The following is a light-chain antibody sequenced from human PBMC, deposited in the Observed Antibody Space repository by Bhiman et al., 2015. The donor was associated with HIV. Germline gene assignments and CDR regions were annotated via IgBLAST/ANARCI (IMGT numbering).Light chain of an antibody. V-gene: IGLV2-11*01. CDR2: DVT. CDR3: ASYSGSDSWL. Sequence: QSALTQPASVSGSPGQSITISCTGTSSDVGGYNYVSWYQQHPGKAPKLIISDVTNRPSGVPSRFFGAKSGSTASLTISWLQPEDEATYFCASYSGSDSWLFGGGTTLTV. CDR1: SSDVGGYNY. J-gene: IGLJ2*01.